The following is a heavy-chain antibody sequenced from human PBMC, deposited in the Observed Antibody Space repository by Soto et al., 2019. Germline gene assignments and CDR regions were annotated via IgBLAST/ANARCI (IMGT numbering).Heavy chain of an antibody. J-gene: IGHJ4*02. D-gene: IGHD6-19*01. CDR1: GGSISSYY. Sequence: PSETLSLTYTVSGGSISSYYWSWIRQPPGKGLERIGYIYYTGSTNYNPSLKSRVTISVETSKNQFYLKLTSVTAAGTAVYYCARAAAGTYGVFDYWGQGMLVTVSS. CDR2: IYYTGST. CDR3: ARAAAGTYGVFDY. V-gene: IGHV4-59*01.